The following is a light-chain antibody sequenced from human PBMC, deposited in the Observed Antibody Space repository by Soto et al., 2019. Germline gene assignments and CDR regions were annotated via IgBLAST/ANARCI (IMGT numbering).Light chain of an antibody. J-gene: IGKJ4*01. V-gene: IGKV3-11*01. CDR3: QHRAAWPIT. CDR2: DAS. Sequence: EIVLTQSPATLSLSPGERATLSCRTSQSVRRHLVWYQQKPGQAPRLLIYDASNRATGIPARFSGSGSGADLTLTISSLEPEDFAVYYCQHRAAWPITFGGGTKVEIK. CDR1: QSVRRH.